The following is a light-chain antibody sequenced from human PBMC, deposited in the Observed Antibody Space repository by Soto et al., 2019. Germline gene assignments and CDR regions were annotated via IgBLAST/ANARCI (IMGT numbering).Light chain of an antibody. J-gene: IGKJ1*01. CDR2: KAS. V-gene: IGKV1-5*03. CDR3: QQYSSYSPT. Sequence: DIQMTQSPSTLSASVGDRVTITCRASQSISGWLAWYQQKPGKAPRLLIYKASSLESGVPSRFSGSGSGTEFTLTISSLQPDDFAAYYCQQYSSYSPTFGQGTKVDIK. CDR1: QSISGW.